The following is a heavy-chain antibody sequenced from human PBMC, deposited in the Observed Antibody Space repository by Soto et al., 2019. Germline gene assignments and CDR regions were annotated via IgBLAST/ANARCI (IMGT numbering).Heavy chain of an antibody. CDR1: GYTFSSFG. CDR3: ARTCRSGGSCYHEY. V-gene: IGHV1-18*01. D-gene: IGHD2-15*01. J-gene: IGHJ4*02. Sequence: GASVKVSCKASGYTFSSFGINWVRQAPGQGLEWVGWVSVYNDDTKYAQSFQGRVSLTTDTSTSTTYMEVGRLRSDDTAVYYCARTCRSGGSCYHEYWGEGTLVTVSS. CDR2: VSVYNDDT.